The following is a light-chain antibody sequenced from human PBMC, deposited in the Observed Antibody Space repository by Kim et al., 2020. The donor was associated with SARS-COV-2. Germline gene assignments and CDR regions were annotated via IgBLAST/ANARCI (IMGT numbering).Light chain of an antibody. J-gene: IGKJ4*01. CDR3: QHLDNLPPS. CDR1: QDISNS. Sequence: SASVGSRVTMPCQARQDISNSLHWFQHNPGKAPRVLIYDTSNVEAGAPSRFSGGGSGTHFTFPIGSLQPEVIATYYCQHLDNLPPSFGGGTKLEIK. V-gene: IGKV1-33*01. CDR2: DTS.